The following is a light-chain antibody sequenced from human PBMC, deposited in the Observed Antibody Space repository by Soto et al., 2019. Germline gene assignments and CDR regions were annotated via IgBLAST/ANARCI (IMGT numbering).Light chain of an antibody. J-gene: IGKJ1*01. CDR3: QQYGRSPWT. CDR1: QSVSSNY. CDR2: VAS. Sequence: EIVLTQSPGTLSLSPGERATLSCRASQSVSSNYLAWYQQKPGQPPRLLIYVASSRATGIPDRFSGSGSGTDFSLTISRLEPEDFAVYYCQQYGRSPWTFGQGTKVEFK. V-gene: IGKV3-20*01.